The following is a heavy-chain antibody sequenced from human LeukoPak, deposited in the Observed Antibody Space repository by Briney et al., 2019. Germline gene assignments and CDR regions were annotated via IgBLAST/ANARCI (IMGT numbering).Heavy chain of an antibody. CDR3: AKELYDFSYYYYGMDV. D-gene: IGHD3-3*01. CDR2: ISYDGSNK. Sequence: PGGPLRLSCAASGFTFSSYGMHWVRQAPGKGLEWVAVISYDGSNKYYADSVKGRFTISRDNSKNTLYLQMNSLRAEDTAVYYCAKELYDFSYYYYGMDVWGQGTTVTVSS. CDR1: GFTFSSYG. J-gene: IGHJ6*02. V-gene: IGHV3-30*18.